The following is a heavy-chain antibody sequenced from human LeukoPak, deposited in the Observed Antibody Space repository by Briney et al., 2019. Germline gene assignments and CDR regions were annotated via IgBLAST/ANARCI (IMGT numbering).Heavy chain of an antibody. CDR1: GGSFSGYY. D-gene: IGHD6-13*01. Sequence: NPSETLSLTCAVYGGSFSGYYWSWIRQPPGKGLEWIGEINHSGSTNYNPSLKSRVTISVDTSKNQFSLKLSSVTAADTAVYYCARAPQNIAAAGTGDYWGQGTLVTVSS. CDR2: INHSGST. V-gene: IGHV4-34*01. J-gene: IGHJ4*02. CDR3: ARAPQNIAAAGTGDY.